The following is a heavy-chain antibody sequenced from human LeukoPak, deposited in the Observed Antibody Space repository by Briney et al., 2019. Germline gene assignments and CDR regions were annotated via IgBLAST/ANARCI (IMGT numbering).Heavy chain of an antibody. D-gene: IGHD3-22*01. CDR2: ISSSGSTI. Sequence: GGSLRLSCAASGFTFSDYYMSWIRQAPGEGLGWVSYISSSGSTIDYADSVKGRLTISRDNAKNSLYLQMNSLRAEATAVYYCARTYYYGSRGYYYWGQGTLVTVSS. CDR3: ARTYYYGSRGYYY. V-gene: IGHV3-11*04. CDR1: GFTFSDYY. J-gene: IGHJ4*02.